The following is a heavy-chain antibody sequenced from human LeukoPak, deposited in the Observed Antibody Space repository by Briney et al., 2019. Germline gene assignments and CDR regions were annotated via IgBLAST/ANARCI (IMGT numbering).Heavy chain of an antibody. J-gene: IGHJ4*02. D-gene: IGHD5-24*01. CDR1: GGSIRSSYYY. CDR2: IYYSGST. CDR3: AIWDVNGYNYGY. V-gene: IGHV4-39*01. Sequence: PSETLSLTCTVSGGSIRSSYYYWGWIRQPPGKGLEWIGSIYYSGSTYYNPSLKSRVTISVDTSKNQFSLKLSSVTAADTAVYYCAIWDVNGYNYGYWGQGTLVTVSS.